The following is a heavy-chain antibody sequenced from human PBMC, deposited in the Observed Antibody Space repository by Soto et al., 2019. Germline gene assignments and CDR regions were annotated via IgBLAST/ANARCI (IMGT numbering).Heavy chain of an antibody. Sequence: QVQLVQSGAEVKKPGASVKVSCKASGYTFTSYAMHWVRQAPGQRLEWMGWINAGNGNTKYSQKFQGRVTITRDTPASTAYMELSSLRSEDKAVYYCARAIAAAGTYYYYGMDGWGQGTTVTVSS. CDR1: GYTFTSYA. CDR2: INAGNGNT. J-gene: IGHJ6*02. V-gene: IGHV1-3*01. CDR3: ARAIAAAGTYYYYGMDG. D-gene: IGHD6-13*01.